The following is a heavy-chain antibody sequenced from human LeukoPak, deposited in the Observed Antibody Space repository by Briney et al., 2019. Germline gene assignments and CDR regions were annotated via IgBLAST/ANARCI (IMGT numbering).Heavy chain of an antibody. CDR1: GFTFSSYS. V-gene: IGHV3-48*01. J-gene: IGHJ3*01. Sequence: GGSLRLSCAASGFTFSSYSMNWVRQAPGKGLEWVSYISSSSSTIYYADSVKGRFTISRDNAKNTLYLQMSSLRAEDTAVYYCARDFLHLGGWGQGTMVTVSS. D-gene: IGHD3-16*01. CDR2: ISSSSSTI. CDR3: ARDFLHLGG.